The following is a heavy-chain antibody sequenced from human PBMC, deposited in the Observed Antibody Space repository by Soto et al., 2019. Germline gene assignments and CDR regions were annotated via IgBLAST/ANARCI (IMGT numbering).Heavy chain of an antibody. J-gene: IGHJ4*02. CDR3: ARDSWGFEC. Sequence: QVELVESGGGLVQPGTSLRLSCAASGFIFRNYAMHWVRQAPGKGLEWVADISYDERNIHYPDSVKGRFTISRDNSKNTLFLQMNNLRPEDTAGYYCARDSWGFECWGQGTLVTVSS. CDR2: ISYDERNI. CDR1: GFIFRNYA. V-gene: IGHV3-30*04. D-gene: IGHD2-15*01.